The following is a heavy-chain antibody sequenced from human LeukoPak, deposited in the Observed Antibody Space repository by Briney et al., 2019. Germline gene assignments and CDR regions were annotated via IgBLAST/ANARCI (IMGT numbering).Heavy chain of an antibody. J-gene: IGHJ5*02. CDR3: AREGQLPRGDKWFDP. D-gene: IGHD2-2*01. CDR1: GFTVSSNY. Sequence: PGGSLRLSCAASGFTVSSNYMSWVRQAPGKGLEWVSVICSGGSTYYADSVKGRFTISRDNSKNTLYLQMNSLRAEDTAVYYCAREGQLPRGDKWFDPWGQGTLVTVSS. CDR2: ICSGGST. V-gene: IGHV3-66*01.